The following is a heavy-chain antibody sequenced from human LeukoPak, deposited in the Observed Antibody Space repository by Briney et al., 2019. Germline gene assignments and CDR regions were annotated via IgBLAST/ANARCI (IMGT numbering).Heavy chain of an antibody. J-gene: IGHJ4*02. CDR1: GFTFSNYW. D-gene: IGHD4-23*01. Sequence: GGSLRLSCITSGFTFSNYWMSWVRQAPGKGLEWVANIKQDGSDKYYVDSVKGRFTISRDNAKNSLYLQMNSLRAEDTAVYYCARDSTQLPLGYWGQGTLVTVSS. V-gene: IGHV3-7*01. CDR3: ARDSTQLPLGY. CDR2: IKQDGSDK.